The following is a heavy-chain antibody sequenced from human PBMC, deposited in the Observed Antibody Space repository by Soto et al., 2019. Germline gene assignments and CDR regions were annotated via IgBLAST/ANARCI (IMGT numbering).Heavy chain of an antibody. CDR1: GGSISSYY. J-gene: IGHJ5*02. D-gene: IGHD3-10*01. Sequence: PSETLSLTCTVSGGSISSYYWSWIRQPPGKGLEWIGYIYYSGSTNYNPSLKSRVTISVDTSKNQFSLKLSSVTAADTAVYYCARVGSGYTNWFDPWGQGTLVTVYS. CDR3: ARVGSGYTNWFDP. CDR2: IYYSGST. V-gene: IGHV4-59*01.